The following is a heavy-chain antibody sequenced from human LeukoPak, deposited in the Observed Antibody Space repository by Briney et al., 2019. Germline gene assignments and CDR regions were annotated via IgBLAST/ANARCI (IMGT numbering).Heavy chain of an antibody. Sequence: SETLSLTCTVSGGSISSSNWWSWVRQPPGKGLEWIGEIYHSGSTNYNPSLKSRVTISVDKSKNQFSLKLSSVTAADTAVYYCARVEQLVRAFDIWGQGTMVTVSS. D-gene: IGHD6-6*01. CDR2: IYHSGST. J-gene: IGHJ3*02. CDR3: ARVEQLVRAFDI. CDR1: GGSISSSNW. V-gene: IGHV4-4*02.